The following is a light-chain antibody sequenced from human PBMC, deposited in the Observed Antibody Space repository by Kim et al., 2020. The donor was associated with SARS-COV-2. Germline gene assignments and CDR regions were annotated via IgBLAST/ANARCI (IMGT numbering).Light chain of an antibody. CDR3: QQRTNWPIT. CDR1: QSVSKY. CDR2: DAS. J-gene: IGKJ5*01. V-gene: IGKV3-11*01. Sequence: PGESATLSCRASQSVSKYLAWYQQKPGQPPRILIYDASTRATGIPARFSGSGSETDFTLTISTLQSEDFAVYYCQQRTNWPITFGQGTRLEI.